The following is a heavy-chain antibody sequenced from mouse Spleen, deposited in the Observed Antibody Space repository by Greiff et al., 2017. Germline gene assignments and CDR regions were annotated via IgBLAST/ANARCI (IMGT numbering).Heavy chain of an antibody. CDR2: ISYDGSN. CDR1: GYSITSGYY. D-gene: IGHD4-1*01. Sequence: EVKLMESGPGLVKPSQSLSLTCSVTGYSITSGYYWNWIRQFPGNKLEWMGYISYDGSNNYNPSLKNRISITRDTSKNQFFLKLNSVTTEDTATYYCARVLGWGLVVAYWGQGTLVTVSA. J-gene: IGHJ3*01. V-gene: IGHV3-6*01. CDR3: ARVLGWGLVVAY.